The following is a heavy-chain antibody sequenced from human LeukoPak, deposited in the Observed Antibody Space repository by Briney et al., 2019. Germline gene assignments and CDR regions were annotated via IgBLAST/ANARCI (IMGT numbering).Heavy chain of an antibody. D-gene: IGHD5-24*01. CDR3: ARADKATTTAWFYYYGLDV. J-gene: IGHJ6*02. V-gene: IGHV3-23*01. CDR1: GFTFSSYA. CDR2: ISGSGGST. Sequence: GGSLRLSCAASGFTFSSYAMSWVRQAPGKGLEWVSAISGSGGSTYYADSVKGRFTISRDNAKHSLYLQMNSLRVEDTALYYCARADKATTTAWFYYYGLDVWGQGTTVTVSS.